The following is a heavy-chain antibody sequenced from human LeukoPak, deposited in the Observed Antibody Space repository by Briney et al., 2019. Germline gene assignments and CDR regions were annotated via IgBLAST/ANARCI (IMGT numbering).Heavy chain of an antibody. V-gene: IGHV4-59*08. D-gene: IGHD3-22*01. J-gene: IGHJ4*02. CDR2: IYYSGRT. Sequence: KPSETLSLTCTVYGGSISSYYWSWIRQPPGKGLEWIGYIYYSGRTNYNPSLKSRVTISVDTSKNQFSLKLSSVTAADTAVYYCVLGYYDSSGYYFDYWGQGTLVTVSS. CDR1: GGSISSYY. CDR3: VLGYYDSSGYYFDY.